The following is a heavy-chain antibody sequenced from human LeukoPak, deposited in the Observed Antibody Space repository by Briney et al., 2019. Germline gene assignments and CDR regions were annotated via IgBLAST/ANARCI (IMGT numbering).Heavy chain of an antibody. CDR1: GFTFGGSA. V-gene: IGHV3-73*01. D-gene: IGHD6-13*01. Sequence: GGSLRLSCAASGFTFGGSAMHWVRQASGKGLEWVGRIRSKANSYATAYAASVKGRFTISRDDSKNTAYLQMNSLKTEDTAVYYCTTRNLYSSSCYLDYWGQGTLVTVSS. CDR3: TTRNLYSSSCYLDY. J-gene: IGHJ4*02. CDR2: IRSKANSYAT.